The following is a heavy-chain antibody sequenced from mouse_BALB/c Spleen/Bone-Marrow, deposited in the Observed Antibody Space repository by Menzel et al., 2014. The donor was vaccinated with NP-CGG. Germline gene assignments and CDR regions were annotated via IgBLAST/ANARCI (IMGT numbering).Heavy chain of an antibody. CDR2: IDPANGNT. J-gene: IGHJ3*01. Sequence: VQLQQPGAELAKPGASVKLSCTASGFNIKDAYMHWVKQRPEQGLEWIGRIDPANGNTKYDPKFQGKATITADTSSNTACLQLSSLTSEDTAVYYCAPYYYGSSLFAYWGQGTLVTVSA. V-gene: IGHV14-3*02. CDR3: APYYYGSSLFAY. D-gene: IGHD1-1*01. CDR1: GFNIKDAY.